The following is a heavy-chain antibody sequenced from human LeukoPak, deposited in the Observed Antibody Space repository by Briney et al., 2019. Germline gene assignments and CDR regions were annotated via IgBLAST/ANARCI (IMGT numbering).Heavy chain of an antibody. J-gene: IGHJ6*02. D-gene: IGHD2-21*02. CDR1: GFTFSSYA. Sequence: PGGSLRLSCAASGFTFSSYAMSWVRQAPGKGLEWVSAISGSGGSTYYADSAKGRFTVSRDDADNSMYLQMNSLTAGDTAVYYCVRGGALYCGGDCYPPSRYSAPNHSGMDVWGQGTTVTVSS. CDR2: ISGSGGST. CDR3: VRGGALYCGGDCYPPSRYSAPNHSGMDV. V-gene: IGHV3-23*01.